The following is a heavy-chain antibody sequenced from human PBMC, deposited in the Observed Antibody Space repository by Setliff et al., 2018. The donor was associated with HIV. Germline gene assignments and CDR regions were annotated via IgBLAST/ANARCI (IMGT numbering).Heavy chain of an antibody. CDR2: IYYSGST. CDR3: ARHYGGNLDAFDI. D-gene: IGHD4-17*01. CDR1: GASISSTSYY. Sequence: SETLSLTCTVSGASISSTSYYWGWIRQPPGKGLEWIGRIYYSGSTYYNPSLKSRVTLSVDTSKNQFSLKLSSVTAADTAVFYCARHYGGNLDAFDIWGLGTMVTVSS. V-gene: IGHV4-39*01. J-gene: IGHJ3*02.